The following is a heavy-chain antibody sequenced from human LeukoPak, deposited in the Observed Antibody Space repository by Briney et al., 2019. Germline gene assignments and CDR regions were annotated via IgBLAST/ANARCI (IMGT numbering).Heavy chain of an antibody. CDR2: IKSKTGGGTT. CDR1: GFTFSNAW. J-gene: IGHJ4*02. Sequence: PGGSLRLSCAASGFTFSNAWMSWVRQAPGKGLEWVGGIKSKTGGGTTDYAAPVKGRFTISRDDSKNTLYLQMNSLQTEDTAVYYCTTEPPHDYWGQGTLVTVSS. V-gene: IGHV3-15*01. CDR3: TTEPPHDY.